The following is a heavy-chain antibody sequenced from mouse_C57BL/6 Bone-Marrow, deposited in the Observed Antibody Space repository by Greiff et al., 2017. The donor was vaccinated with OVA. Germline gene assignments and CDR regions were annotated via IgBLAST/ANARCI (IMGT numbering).Heavy chain of an antibody. V-gene: IGHV1-54*01. J-gene: IGHJ3*01. CDR1: GYAFTNYL. CDR3: ARSFYYYGSRGFAY. Sequence: QVQLQQSGAELVRPGTSVKVSCKASGYAFTNYLIEWVKQRPGQGLEWIGVINPGSGGTKYNEKLKGKATLTADKSSSTAYMQLSSLTSEDSAVYFCARSFYYYGSRGFAYWGQGTLVTVSA. CDR2: INPGSGGT. D-gene: IGHD1-1*01.